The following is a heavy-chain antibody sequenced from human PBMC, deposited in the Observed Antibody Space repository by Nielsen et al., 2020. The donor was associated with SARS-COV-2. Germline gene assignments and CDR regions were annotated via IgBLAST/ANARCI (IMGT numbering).Heavy chain of an antibody. CDR2: SSNTGST. V-gene: IGHV4-59*01. D-gene: IGHD5-24*01. CDR1: GGSISSYY. Sequence: VSLRLSCTVSGGSISSYYWRWIRQPPGKGLEWIGYSSNTGSTNYNPSLQSRVTISVDTSKNQFSLTLSSVTAADTAVYYCARDHGYNYAYGHYYYSMDVWGQGTTVTVSS. CDR3: ARDHGYNYAYGHYYYSMDV. J-gene: IGHJ6*02.